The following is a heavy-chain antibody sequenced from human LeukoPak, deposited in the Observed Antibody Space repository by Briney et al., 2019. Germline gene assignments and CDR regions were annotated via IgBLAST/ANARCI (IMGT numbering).Heavy chain of an antibody. V-gene: IGHV3-21*01. Sequence: PGGSLRLSCAASGFTFSSYSMNWVRQAPGKGLEWVSSISSSSSYIYYADSVKGRFTISRDNAKNSLYLQMNSLRAEDTAVYYCARDRSRGIAVAGTADYFDYWGQGTLVTVSS. D-gene: IGHD6-19*01. CDR2: ISSSSSYI. CDR1: GFTFSSYS. CDR3: ARDRSRGIAVAGTADYFDY. J-gene: IGHJ4*02.